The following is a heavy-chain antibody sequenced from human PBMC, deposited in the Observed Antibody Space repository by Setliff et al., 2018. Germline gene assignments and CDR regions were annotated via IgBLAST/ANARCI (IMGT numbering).Heavy chain of an antibody. CDR3: SRLVRYCTTTTCQRASGAEF. Sequence: ASVKVSCKASGYTFTSSGITWVRQAPGQGLEWMGWISTYTGNTKYAQKLQGRITMTTDTSTSTAYMELRSLTSDDTAVYYCSRLVRYCTTTTCQRASGAEFWGQGTLVTVSS. CDR2: ISTYTGNT. J-gene: IGHJ4*02. V-gene: IGHV1-18*01. D-gene: IGHD2-8*01. CDR1: GYTFTSSG.